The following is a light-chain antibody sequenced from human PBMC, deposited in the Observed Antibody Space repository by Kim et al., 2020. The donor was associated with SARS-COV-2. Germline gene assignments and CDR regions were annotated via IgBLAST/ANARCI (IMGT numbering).Light chain of an antibody. V-gene: IGLV7-46*01. Sequence: PGGTVTPTCGPSTGAVTSGHYPYWVQQKPGQVPKTLIYDTSNTLSWTPARFAGSRLGDKAALTLSGAQPEDEADYYCLLLYSSGRVFGGGTQLTVL. J-gene: IGLJ3*02. CDR2: DTS. CDR3: LLLYSSGRV. CDR1: TGAVTSGHY.